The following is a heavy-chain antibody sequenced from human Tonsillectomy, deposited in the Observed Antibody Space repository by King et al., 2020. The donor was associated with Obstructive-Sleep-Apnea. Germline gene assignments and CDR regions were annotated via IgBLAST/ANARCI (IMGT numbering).Heavy chain of an antibody. V-gene: IGHV3-74*01. CDR3: ARELYGDYGVDY. J-gene: IGHJ4*02. CDR1: GFTLSRYW. CDR2: IKSDGIST. Sequence: VQLVESGGGLVQSGGSLRLSCAASGFTLSRYWTHWVRQAPGKGLVWGSGIKSDGISTTYADSVKGRFTISRDNAKNTLYLQMNSLRAEDTAVYYCARELYGDYGVDYWGQGILVTVSS. D-gene: IGHD4-17*01.